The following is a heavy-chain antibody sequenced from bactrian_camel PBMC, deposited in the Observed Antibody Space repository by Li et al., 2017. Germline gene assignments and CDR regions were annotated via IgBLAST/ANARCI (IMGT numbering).Heavy chain of an antibody. D-gene: IGHD3*01. CDR3: ATYDVMVGGRPITP. CDR1: GFTFSRSW. J-gene: IGHJ4*01. V-gene: IGHV3S1*01. Sequence: HVQLVESGGDLVRPGVSLRLSCVGSGFTFSRSWMYWVRHTPGKGLEWVSTLGDTTYYGDPVKGRFTISRDNARNTVYLQMNSLKPEDTAIYYCATYDVMVGGRPITPGDRGPRSPSP. CDR2: TLGDTT.